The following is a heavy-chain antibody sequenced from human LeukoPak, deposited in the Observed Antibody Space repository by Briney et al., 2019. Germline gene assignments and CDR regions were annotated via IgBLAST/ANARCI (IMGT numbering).Heavy chain of an antibody. CDR3: ARGPSPPRFDP. CDR2: INPKDGGT. V-gene: IGHV1-2*02. J-gene: IGHJ5*02. CDR1: GYTFTDYY. Sequence: GASVKVSCKASGYTFTDYYLHWVRQAPGQGLEWMGWINPKDGGTNYAQKFQGRVTMTRDLSIGTAYMELSRLTSDDTAVYYCARGPSPPRFDPWGQGTLVTVSS.